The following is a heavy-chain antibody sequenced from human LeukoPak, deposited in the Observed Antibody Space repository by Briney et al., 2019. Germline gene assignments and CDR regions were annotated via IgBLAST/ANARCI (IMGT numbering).Heavy chain of an antibody. CDR1: GGSISSYY. Sequence: PSETLSLTCTVSGGSISSYYWSWIRQPPGKGLEWIGYIYYSGSTNYNPFLKSRVTISVDTSKNQFSLKLSSVTAADTAVYYCARVGPIAAAGSGFDYWGQGTLVTVSS. V-gene: IGHV4-59*01. J-gene: IGHJ4*02. CDR2: IYYSGST. D-gene: IGHD6-13*01. CDR3: ARVGPIAAAGSGFDY.